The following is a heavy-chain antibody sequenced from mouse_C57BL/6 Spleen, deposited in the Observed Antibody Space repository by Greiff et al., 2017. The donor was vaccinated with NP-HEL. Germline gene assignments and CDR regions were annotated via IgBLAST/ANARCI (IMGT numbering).Heavy chain of an antibody. CDR3: ARSSGSLFFDY. CDR1: GYTFTSYW. D-gene: IGHD1-3*01. V-gene: IGHV1-53*01. CDR2: INPSNGGT. J-gene: IGHJ2*01. Sequence: QVQLQQSGTELVKPGASVKLSCKASGYTFTSYWMHWVKQRPGQGLEWIGNINPSNGGTNSNEKFKSKATLTVDKSSSTAYMQLSSLTSEDSAVYYCARSSGSLFFDYWGQGTTLTVSS.